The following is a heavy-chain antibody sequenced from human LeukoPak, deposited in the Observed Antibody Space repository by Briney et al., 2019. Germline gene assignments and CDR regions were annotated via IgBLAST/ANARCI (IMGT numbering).Heavy chain of an antibody. CDR1: EYSFTDFY. Sequence: ASVKVSCKASEYSFTDFYIHWLRQAPGQGLEWMGWINPNSGGTNYAQKFQGRVTMTRDTSISTAYMELSRLRSDDTAVYYCARVFQKQLSDYWGQGGLVTVSS. CDR3: ARVFQKQLSDY. CDR2: INPNSGGT. V-gene: IGHV1-2*02. J-gene: IGHJ4*02. D-gene: IGHD6-13*01.